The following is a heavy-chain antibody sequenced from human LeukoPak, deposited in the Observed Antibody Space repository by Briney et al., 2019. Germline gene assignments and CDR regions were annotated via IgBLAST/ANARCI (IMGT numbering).Heavy chain of an antibody. CDR3: ARDVLGAIDY. D-gene: IGHD1-26*01. Sequence: GGSLRLSCAASGFTVSSYSMNWVRQAPGKGLEWVSSISSSSSYIYYADSVKGRFTISRDNAKNSLYLQMNSLRAEDTAVYYCARDVLGAIDYWGQGTLATVSS. J-gene: IGHJ4*02. CDR1: GFTVSSYS. V-gene: IGHV3-21*01. CDR2: ISSSSSYI.